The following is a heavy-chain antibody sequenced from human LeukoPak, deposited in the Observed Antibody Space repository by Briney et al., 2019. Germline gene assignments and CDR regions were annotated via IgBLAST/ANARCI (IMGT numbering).Heavy chain of an antibody. V-gene: IGHV3-66*01. CDR2: IYSGGST. J-gene: IGHJ4*02. D-gene: IGHD4-17*01. CDR1: GFTVSSNY. Sequence: GGSLRLSCAASGFTVSSNYMSWVRQAPGKGLEWVSVIYSGGSTYYADSVKGRFTISRDNSKNTLYLQMNSLRAEDTAVYYCARGFRSVTTWGYFDYWGQGALVTVSS. CDR3: ARGFRSVTTWGYFDY.